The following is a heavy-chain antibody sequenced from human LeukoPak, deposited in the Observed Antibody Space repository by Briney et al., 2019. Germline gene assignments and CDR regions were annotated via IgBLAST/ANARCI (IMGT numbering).Heavy chain of an antibody. Sequence: SETLSLTCAVSGDSITSSNWWSWVRQPPGRGLEWIGEIFHSGSTNYNPSLKSRVTISVDTSKNQFSLKLSSVTAADTAVYYCASSGSGGAIWGQGTMVTVSS. J-gene: IGHJ3*02. CDR3: ASSGSGGAI. D-gene: IGHD2-15*01. CDR2: IFHSGST. V-gene: IGHV4-4*02. CDR1: GDSITSSNW.